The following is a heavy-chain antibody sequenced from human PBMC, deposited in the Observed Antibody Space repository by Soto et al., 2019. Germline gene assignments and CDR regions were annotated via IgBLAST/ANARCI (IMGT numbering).Heavy chain of an antibody. Sequence: ASVKVSCKASGYTFTSYGISWVRQAPGQGLEWMGWISAYNGNTNYAQKLQGRVTMTTDTSTSTAYMELRSLRSDDTVVYYCARGYCSSTSCYADYYYYYMDVWGKGTTVTVSS. D-gene: IGHD2-2*01. J-gene: IGHJ6*03. CDR1: GYTFTSYG. CDR3: ARGYCSSTSCYADYYYYYMDV. V-gene: IGHV1-18*01. CDR2: ISAYNGNT.